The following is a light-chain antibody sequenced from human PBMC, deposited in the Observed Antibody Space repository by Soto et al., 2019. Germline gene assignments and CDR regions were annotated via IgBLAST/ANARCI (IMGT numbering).Light chain of an antibody. CDR3: QQYNSYLVT. CDR2: DAS. CDR1: QSISTY. Sequence: VLSQSPATLSFSPGERVTLSCRASQSISTYLAWYQQKPGQAPRLFIFDASSRASGVPARFSGSGSGTDFTLTISSLEPEDFATYYCQQYNSYLVTFGGGTKVDIK. V-gene: IGKV3-11*01. J-gene: IGKJ4*01.